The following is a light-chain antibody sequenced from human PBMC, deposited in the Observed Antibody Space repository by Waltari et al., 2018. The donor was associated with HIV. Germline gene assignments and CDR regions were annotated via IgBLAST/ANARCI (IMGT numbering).Light chain of an antibody. J-gene: IGKJ2*01. V-gene: IGKV4-1*01. CDR1: QSVLYSSNNKNY. Sequence: DIVMTQSPDSLAVSLGVRATINCKASQSVLYSSNNKNYLAWYQQKPGQPPKLLIYWASTRESGVPDRFSGSGSGTDFTLTISSLQAEDVAVYSCQQYYSTPPTFGQGTKLEIK. CDR3: QQYYSTPPT. CDR2: WAS.